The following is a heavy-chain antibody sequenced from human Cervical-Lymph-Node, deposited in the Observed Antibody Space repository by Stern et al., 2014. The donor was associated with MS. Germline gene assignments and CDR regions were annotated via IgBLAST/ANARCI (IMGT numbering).Heavy chain of an antibody. CDR1: GGTFSSYA. Sequence: VHLVESGAEVKQPGSSVEVSCKASGGTFSSYAISWVRQAPGQGLEWMGGIIPIFGTANYAQKFQGRVTITADKSTSTAYMELSSLRSEDTAVYYCARAKQGYCSSTSCYPYYYDMDVWGQGTTVTVSS. V-gene: IGHV1-69*06. D-gene: IGHD2-2*01. CDR2: IIPIFGTA. J-gene: IGHJ6*02. CDR3: ARAKQGYCSSTSCYPYYYDMDV.